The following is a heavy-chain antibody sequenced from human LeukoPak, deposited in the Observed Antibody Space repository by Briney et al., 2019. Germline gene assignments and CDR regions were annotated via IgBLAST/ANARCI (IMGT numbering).Heavy chain of an antibody. CDR2: IYYGGST. Sequence: SETLSLTCTVSGGSITNSDYYWGWIRQPPGKGLEWIGYIYYGGSTYYNPSLKSRLTMSVDTSKNQFSLKLSSVTAADTAVYYCARSPYRLFYFDYWGQGTLVTVSS. CDR3: ARSPYRLFYFDY. J-gene: IGHJ4*02. D-gene: IGHD5-18*01. V-gene: IGHV4-30-4*08. CDR1: GGSITNSDYY.